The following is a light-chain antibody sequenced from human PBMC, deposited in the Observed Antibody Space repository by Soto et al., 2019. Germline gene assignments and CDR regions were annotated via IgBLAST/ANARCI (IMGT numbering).Light chain of an antibody. V-gene: IGLV2-14*03. CDR2: DVS. Sequence: SVLTQPASVSGFPGQSISITSTGTSNDVGGYNFVPWYQQHPGKAPKLIIYDVSNRPSGVSNRFSGSKSGNTASLTISGLQAEDEADYYCSSYTPSATPFVFGTGTKVTVL. CDR3: SSYTPSATPFV. J-gene: IGLJ1*01. CDR1: SNDVGGYNF.